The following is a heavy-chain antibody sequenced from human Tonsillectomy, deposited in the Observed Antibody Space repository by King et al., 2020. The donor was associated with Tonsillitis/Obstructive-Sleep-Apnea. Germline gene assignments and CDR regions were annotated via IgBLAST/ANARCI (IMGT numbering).Heavy chain of an antibody. V-gene: IGHV4-59*08. J-gene: IGHJ3*02. D-gene: IGHD2-21*02. CDR1: GGSISSYY. CDR3: ARQSCGACYASYAFDI. Sequence: VQLQESGPGLVKPSETLSLTCTVSGGSISSYYWSWIRQPPGKGLEWIGYIYYSGSTNYNPSLKSRVTISVDTSKNQFSLKLSSVTAADTAVYYCARQSCGACYASYAFDIWGQGTMVTVSS. CDR2: IYYSGST.